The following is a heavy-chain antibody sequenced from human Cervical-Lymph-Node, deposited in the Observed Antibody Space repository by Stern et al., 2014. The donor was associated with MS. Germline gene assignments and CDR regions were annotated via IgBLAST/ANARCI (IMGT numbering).Heavy chain of an antibody. CDR3: ARDRGSYSDF. D-gene: IGHD1-26*01. Sequence: QVQLVQSGAEVERPGASVKVSCKASGYTFTAYFLHWVRQAPGQGLEWMGWISPKTGSPTYAQKFQDRVTMTRDTSINTGYREVSSLRSDDTAVYYCARDRGSYSDFWGQGTLVAVSS. CDR2: ISPKTGSP. J-gene: IGHJ4*02. V-gene: IGHV1-2*02. CDR1: GYTFTAYF.